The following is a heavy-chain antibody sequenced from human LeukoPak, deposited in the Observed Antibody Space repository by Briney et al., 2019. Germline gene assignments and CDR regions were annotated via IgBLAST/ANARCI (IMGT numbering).Heavy chain of an antibody. J-gene: IGHJ4*02. CDR1: GFTFSRYS. CDR3: ARDPRDFVGGSDY. D-gene: IGHD2-15*01. CDR2: ISSSGSTI. Sequence: GGSLRLSCAASGFTFSRYSMNWVRQAPGKGLGWVSYISSSGSTIYYADFVKGRFTISRDNAKNSLYLQMNSLRAEDTAVYYCARDPRDFVGGSDYWGQGTLVTVSS. V-gene: IGHV3-48*04.